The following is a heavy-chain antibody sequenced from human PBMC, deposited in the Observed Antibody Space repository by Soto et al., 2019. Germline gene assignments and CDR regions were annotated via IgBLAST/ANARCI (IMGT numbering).Heavy chain of an antibody. CDR1: GFSLSTSEVG. CDR3: AHTLFAGYNYGPFDY. D-gene: IGHD5-18*01. Sequence: QITLRESGPTLVKPTQTLTLTCSFSGFSLSTSEVGVAWIRQPPGKALEWLALIYWDDDKRYSPSLRSRLTTTKDTSKNQVVLTMANMDPVDSATYYCAHTLFAGYNYGPFDYWGQGTLVTVSS. V-gene: IGHV2-5*02. CDR2: IYWDDDK. J-gene: IGHJ4*02.